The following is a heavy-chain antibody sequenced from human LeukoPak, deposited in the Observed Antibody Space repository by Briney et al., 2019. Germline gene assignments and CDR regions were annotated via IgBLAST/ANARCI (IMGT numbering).Heavy chain of an antibody. D-gene: IGHD6-13*01. Sequence: GGSLILSCAASGFIFRSYSMNGARQAPGKGLEWVSSITSSSNYIYYSDSVKGRFTISRDNSKNTLSLHMNSLRAEDTAVYYCASIVAAGKGYFDYWGQGTLVTVSS. CDR3: ASIVAAGKGYFDY. V-gene: IGHV3-21*01. J-gene: IGHJ4*02. CDR1: GFIFRSYS. CDR2: ITSSSNYI.